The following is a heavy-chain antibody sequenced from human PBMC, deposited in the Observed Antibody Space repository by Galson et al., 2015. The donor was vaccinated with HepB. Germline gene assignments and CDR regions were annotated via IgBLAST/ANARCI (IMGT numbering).Heavy chain of an antibody. CDR3: ARVGGGGRDACDI. D-gene: IGHD3-16*01. V-gene: IGHV3-21*01. J-gene: IGHJ3*02. CDR1: GFTFSSYS. Sequence: SLRLSCAASGFTFSSYSMNWVRQAPGKGLEWVSSISSSSSYIYYADSVKGRFTISRDNAKNSLYLQMNSLRAEDTAVYYCARVGGGGRDACDIWGQGTMVTVSS. CDR2: ISSSSSYI.